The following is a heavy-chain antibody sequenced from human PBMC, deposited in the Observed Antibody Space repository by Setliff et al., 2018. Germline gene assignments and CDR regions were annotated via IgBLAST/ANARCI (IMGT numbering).Heavy chain of an antibody. CDR1: GDSISSSSYY. V-gene: IGHV4-39*07. D-gene: IGHD3-3*01. CDR3: ARRATYYNFWSGYYDY. Sequence: SETLSLTCTVSGDSISSSSYYWGWIRQPPGKGLEWIGSIYYSGSTYYNPSLKSRVTISVDTSKNQFSLKLSSVTAADTAVYYCARRATYYNFWSGYYDYWGQGTLVTVSS. CDR2: IYYSGST. J-gene: IGHJ4*02.